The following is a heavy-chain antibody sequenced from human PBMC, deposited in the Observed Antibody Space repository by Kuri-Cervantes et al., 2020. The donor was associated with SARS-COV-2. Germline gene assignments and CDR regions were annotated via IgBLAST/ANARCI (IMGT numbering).Heavy chain of an antibody. V-gene: IGHV3-74*01. CDR2: INSDGSST. J-gene: IGHJ3*02. CDR1: GFTFSGHW. Sequence: GGSLRLSCAASGFTFSGHWIHWVRQAPGKGLVWVSRINSDGSSTSYADSVKGRFTISRDNAKNTLYLQMNSLRAEDTAVYYCARVKTSGSYYGGYDAFDIWGQGTMVTVSS. D-gene: IGHD1-26*01. CDR3: ARVKTSGSYYGGYDAFDI.